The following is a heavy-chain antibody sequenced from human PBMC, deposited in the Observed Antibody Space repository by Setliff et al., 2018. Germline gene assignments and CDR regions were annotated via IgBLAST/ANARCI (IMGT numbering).Heavy chain of an antibody. Sequence: GESLKISCAASGFTFSGFSMHWVRQAPGKGLEWVSRIHSDGTTTAYADSVRGRVTISRDNAKNTLYLQMNSLRPEDTAVYYCARTCSGSGCYAGLESWGQGTPVTVSS. CDR2: IHSDGTTT. CDR3: ARTCSGSGCYAGLES. CDR1: GFTFSGFS. J-gene: IGHJ4*02. V-gene: IGHV3-74*01. D-gene: IGHD2-15*01.